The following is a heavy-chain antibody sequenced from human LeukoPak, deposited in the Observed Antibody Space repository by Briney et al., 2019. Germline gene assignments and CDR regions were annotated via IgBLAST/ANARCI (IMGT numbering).Heavy chain of an antibody. CDR2: IKYDGSST. CDR3: AKGEIAVAGTTSDY. D-gene: IGHD6-19*01. V-gene: IGHV3-74*01. Sequence: GGSLRLSCAASGFTFSGYWMHWVRQAPGKGPVWVSRIKYDGSSTTYADFVKGRFTISRDNSKNTLYLQMNSLRAEDTAVYYCAKGEIAVAGTTSDYWGQGTLVTVSS. J-gene: IGHJ4*02. CDR1: GFTFSGYW.